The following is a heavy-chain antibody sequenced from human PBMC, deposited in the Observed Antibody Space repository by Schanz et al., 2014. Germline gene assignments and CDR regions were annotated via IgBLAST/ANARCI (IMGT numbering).Heavy chain of an antibody. D-gene: IGHD2-2*01. CDR2: ISYDGSNK. CDR1: GFIFSSYA. J-gene: IGHJ4*02. Sequence: VQLLDSGGGLVQPGGSLRLSCAASGFIFSSYAMHWVRQAPGKGLEWVAVISYDGSNKYYADSVKGRFTISRDNSKNTLYLHMNTLRSEDTAVYYCAKDLLYGAPMPLNHLDYWGQGTLVTVSS. CDR3: AKDLLYGAPMPLNHLDY. V-gene: IGHV3-30-3*02.